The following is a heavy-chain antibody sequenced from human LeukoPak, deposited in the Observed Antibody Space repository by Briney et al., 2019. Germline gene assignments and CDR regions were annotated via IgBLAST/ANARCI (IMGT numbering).Heavy chain of an antibody. CDR1: GGSISSSSYY. CDR3: ARHSGGGYDYVWGSYRYSSYYYYYMDV. V-gene: IGHV4-39*01. CDR2: INYSGST. D-gene: IGHD3-16*02. Sequence: SETLSLTCTVSGGSISSSSYYWGWIRQPPGKGLEWIGSINYSGSTYDSPSLKSRVTISVDTSKNQFSLKLSSVTAADTAVYYCARHSGGGYDYVWGSYRYSSYYYYYMDVWGKGTTVTISS. J-gene: IGHJ6*03.